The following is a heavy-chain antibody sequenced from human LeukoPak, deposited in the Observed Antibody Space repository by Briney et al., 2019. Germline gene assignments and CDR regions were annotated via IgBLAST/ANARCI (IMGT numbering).Heavy chain of an antibody. D-gene: IGHD7-27*01. V-gene: IGHV3-23*03. CDR1: GFTFSGYA. J-gene: IGHJ4*02. Sequence: GGSLRLSCAASGFTFSGYAMNWVRQAPRKGLEWVSLIFASGSTTKYADSVKGRFTTSRDNSKNTLYLQMNSLRAEDTAVYYCAKDGGLWVSAHWGDSWGRGTLVTVSS. CDR2: IFASGSTT. CDR3: AKDGGLWVSAHWGDS.